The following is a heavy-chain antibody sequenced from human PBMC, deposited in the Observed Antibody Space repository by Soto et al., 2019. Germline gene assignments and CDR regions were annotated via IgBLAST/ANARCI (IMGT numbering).Heavy chain of an antibody. CDR1: GGSISHYY. J-gene: IGHJ5*02. V-gene: IGHV4-59*01. D-gene: IGHD2-2*01. CDR2: VYYSGST. Sequence: QMQLRESGPGLVKPSETLSLTCTVSGGSISHYYWNWIRQTPGKGLAWIGYVYYSGSTKYNPSRVSRVTDTVDTSMYQFSLKLSAVTAADSAVYYCATDRSAAGYHWFDPWGQGTLVTVSS. CDR3: ATDRSAAGYHWFDP.